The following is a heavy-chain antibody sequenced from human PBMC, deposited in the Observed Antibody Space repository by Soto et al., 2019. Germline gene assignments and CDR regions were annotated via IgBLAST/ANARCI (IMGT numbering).Heavy chain of an antibody. CDR1: GYTFTGYY. D-gene: IGHD3-16*02. CDR2: INPNSGGT. V-gene: IGHV1-2*04. CDR3: ARGFEKIHLGELSLPFDY. J-gene: IGHJ4*02. Sequence: ASVKVSCKASGYTFTGYYMHWVRQAPGQGLEWMGWINPNSGGTNYAQKFQGWVTMTRDTSISTAYMELSSLRSDDTAVYYCARGFEKIHLGELSLPFDYWGQGTLVTVSS.